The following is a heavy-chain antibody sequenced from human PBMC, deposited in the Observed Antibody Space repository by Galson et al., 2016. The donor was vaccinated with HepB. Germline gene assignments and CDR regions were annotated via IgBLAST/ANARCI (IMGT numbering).Heavy chain of an antibody. J-gene: IGHJ6*02. CDR1: GFIVSSNY. D-gene: IGHD2-21*01. CDR2: IYSGGGT. V-gene: IGHV3-53*01. CDR3: ARDPMWYGMDV. Sequence: SLRLSCAASGFIVSSNYMSWVRQAPGKGLEWVSVIYSGGGTYYADIVKGRFTISRDNSKNTLYLQMNSLRVEDTAVYYCARDPMWYGMDVWGQGTTVTVSS.